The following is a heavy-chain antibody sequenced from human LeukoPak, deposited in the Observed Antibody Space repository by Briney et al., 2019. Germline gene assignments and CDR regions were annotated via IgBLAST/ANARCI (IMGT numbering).Heavy chain of an antibody. V-gene: IGHV4-39*01. D-gene: IGHD3-22*01. CDR2: IYYSGST. CDR3: ARNYYESSGYYPWNFDY. Sequence: SETLSLTCTVSGGSISSSSYWWGWIRQPPGKGLEWIANIYYSGSTHYNSSLKSRVTISIEKSKNQFSLKLSSVTAADTAVYYCARNYYESSGYYPWNFDYWGQGTLVTVSS. CDR1: GGSISSSSYW. J-gene: IGHJ4*02.